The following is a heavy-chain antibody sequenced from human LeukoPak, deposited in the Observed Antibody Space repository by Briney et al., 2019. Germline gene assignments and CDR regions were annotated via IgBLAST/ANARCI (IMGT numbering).Heavy chain of an antibody. Sequence: GGSLRLSCAPSGFTFSSYAMSWVRQPPGKGLECASAISGSGGSTYYADSVKGRFTISRDNSKNTLYLQMNSLRAEDTAVYYCAKVYSGSYFGFDYWGQGTLVTVSS. D-gene: IGHD1-26*01. CDR2: ISGSGGST. CDR3: AKVYSGSYFGFDY. V-gene: IGHV3-23*01. CDR1: GFTFSSYA. J-gene: IGHJ4*02.